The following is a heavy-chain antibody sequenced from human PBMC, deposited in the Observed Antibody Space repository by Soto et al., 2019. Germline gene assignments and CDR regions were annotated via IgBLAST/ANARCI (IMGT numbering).Heavy chain of an antibody. CDR1: GGSISYNSYY. CDR3: ARLVVVAPVANA. D-gene: IGHD2-2*01. CDR2: IFFTGTT. J-gene: IGHJ5*02. V-gene: IGHV4-39*02. Sequence: QLKLQESGPGLVKPSETLSLTCSVSGGSISYNSYYWGWIRQPPGKGLEWVGGIFFTGTTYYSPSMKDRVTISVDTSKNSFSLNLTSVTAADTAVYFCARLVVVAPVANAWGQGTLVTVSS.